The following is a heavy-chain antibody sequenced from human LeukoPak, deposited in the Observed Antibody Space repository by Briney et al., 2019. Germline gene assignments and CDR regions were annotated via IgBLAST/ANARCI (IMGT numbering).Heavy chain of an antibody. CDR3: ARLYGGYGDYYFDY. CDR1: GFTFRSYW. D-gene: IGHD4-17*01. J-gene: IGHJ4*02. V-gene: IGHV3-74*01. Sequence: PGGSLRLSCAASGFTFRSYWMHWVRQAPGKGLVWVSRINSDGSSTSYADTVKGRFTISRDNAKNTLSLQMNSLRAEDTAVYYCARLYGGYGDYYFDYWGQGTLVTVSS. CDR2: INSDGSST.